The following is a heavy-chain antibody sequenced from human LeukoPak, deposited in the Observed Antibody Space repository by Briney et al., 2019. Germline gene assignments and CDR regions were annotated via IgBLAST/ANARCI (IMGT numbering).Heavy chain of an antibody. V-gene: IGHV3-23*01. D-gene: IGHD3-10*01. CDR3: AKRGTGYYYGSGSLDVHHPLDY. Sequence: GGSLRLSXAASGFTFSSYAMSWVRQAPGKGLEWVSAISGSGGSTYYADSVKGRFTISRDNSKNTLYLQMNSLRAEDTAVYYCAKRGTGYYYGSGSLDVHHPLDYWGQGTLVTVSS. CDR1: GFTFSSYA. J-gene: IGHJ4*02. CDR2: ISGSGGST.